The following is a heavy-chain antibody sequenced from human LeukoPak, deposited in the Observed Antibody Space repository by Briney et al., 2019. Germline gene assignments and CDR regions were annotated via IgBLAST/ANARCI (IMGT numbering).Heavy chain of an antibody. V-gene: IGHV3-48*03. J-gene: IGHJ6*04. D-gene: IGHD3-10*02. CDR1: GYTVSSNY. CDR3: AELGITMIGGV. Sequence: GGSLRLSCAASGYTVSSNYMNWVRQAPGKGLEWVSYISSSGSTIYYADSVKGRFTISRDNAKNSLYLQMNSLRAEDTAVYYCAELGITMIGGVWGKGTTVTISS. CDR2: ISSSGSTI.